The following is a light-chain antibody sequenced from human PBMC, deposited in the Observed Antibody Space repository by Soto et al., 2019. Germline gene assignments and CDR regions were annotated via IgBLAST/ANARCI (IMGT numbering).Light chain of an antibody. CDR2: DVS. CDR1: SSDVGGYNY. Sequence: SVLTQPASLSGAPGQSITISCTGNSSDVGGYNYVSWYQQHPGKAPKLMIYDVSNRPSGVSNRFSGSKSGNTASLTISGLQAEDEADYYCSSYTSSSTPFYVFGTGTKVTVL. J-gene: IGLJ1*01. V-gene: IGLV2-14*01. CDR3: SSYTSSSTPFYV.